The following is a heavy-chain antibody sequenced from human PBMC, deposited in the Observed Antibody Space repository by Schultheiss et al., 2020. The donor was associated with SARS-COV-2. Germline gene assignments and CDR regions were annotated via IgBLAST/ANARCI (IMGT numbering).Heavy chain of an antibody. V-gene: IGHV4-59*01. CDR3: ARALTGGSNFNWFDP. Sequence: SETLSLTCAVSGGSLSGDYWSWIRQPPGKGLEWIGYIYYSGSTNYNPSLKSRVTISVDTSKNQFSLKLSSVTAADTAVYYCARALTGGSNFNWFDPWGQGTLVTVSS. CDR1: GGSLSGDY. D-gene: IGHD1-7*01. CDR2: IYYSGST. J-gene: IGHJ5*02.